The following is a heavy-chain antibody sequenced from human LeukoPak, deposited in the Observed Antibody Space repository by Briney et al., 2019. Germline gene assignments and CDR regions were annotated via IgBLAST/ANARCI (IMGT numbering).Heavy chain of an antibody. CDR3: AKGRKYYDFWSGYCHFDY. Sequence: PGGSLRLSCAASGFTFSSYAMSWVRQAPGKGLEWVSTVSGSGDSTYYTDSVKGRFTISRDNSKNTLYLQMNSLRAEDTAVYYCAKGRKYYDFWSGYCHFDYWGQGTLVTVSS. CDR2: VSGSGDST. D-gene: IGHD3-3*01. V-gene: IGHV3-23*01. CDR1: GFTFSSYA. J-gene: IGHJ4*02.